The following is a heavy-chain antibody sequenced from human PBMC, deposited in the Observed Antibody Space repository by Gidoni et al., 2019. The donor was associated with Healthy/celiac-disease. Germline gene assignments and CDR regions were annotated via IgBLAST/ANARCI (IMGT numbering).Heavy chain of an antibody. J-gene: IGHJ4*02. D-gene: IGHD3-3*01. CDR1: GFTFRNAC. V-gene: IGHV3-15*01. Sequence: EVQLVESGGGLVKPGGSLRLSCAASGFTFRNACMRWVRQAPGKGLEWVGRIKSKTDGGTTDYAAPVKGRFTISRDDSKNTLYLQMNSLKTEDTAVYYCTTLGRLYDFWSGDYTGFDYWGQGTLVTVSS. CDR3: TTLGRLYDFWSGDYTGFDY. CDR2: IKSKTDGGTT.